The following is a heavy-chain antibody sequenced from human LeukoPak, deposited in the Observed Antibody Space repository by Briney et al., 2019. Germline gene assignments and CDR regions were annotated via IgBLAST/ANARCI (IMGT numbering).Heavy chain of an antibody. CDR1: GGSISSYY. J-gene: IGHJ6*03. Sequence: SETLSLTCTVSGGSISSYYWGWIRQPPGKGLEWIGSIYYSGSTYYNPSLKSRVTISVDTSKNQFSLKLSSVTAEDTAVYYCARDPYSGYYGDYYYYYMDVWGKGTTVTISS. V-gene: IGHV4-39*07. D-gene: IGHD5-12*01. CDR3: ARDPYSGYYGDYYYYYMDV. CDR2: IYYSGST.